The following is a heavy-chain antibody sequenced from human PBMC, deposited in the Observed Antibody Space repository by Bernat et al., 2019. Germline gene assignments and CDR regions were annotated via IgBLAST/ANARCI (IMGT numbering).Heavy chain of an antibody. J-gene: IGHJ4*02. D-gene: IGHD1-1*01. CDR2: ISSSSSYI. CDR1: GFTFSSYS. Sequence: EVQLVESGGGLVKPGGSLRLSCAASGFTFSSYSMNWVRQAPGKGLEWVSSISSSSSYIYYADSVKGRFTISRDNAKNALYLKMNSLRAEETAVYYWGRLVERTERRFDYWGQGTLVTVSS. CDR3: GRLVERTERRFDY. V-gene: IGHV3-21*01.